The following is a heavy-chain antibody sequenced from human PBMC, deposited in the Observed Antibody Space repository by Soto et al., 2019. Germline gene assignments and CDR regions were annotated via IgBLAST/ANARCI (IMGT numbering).Heavy chain of an antibody. CDR2: TYYRSKWYN. V-gene: IGHV6-1*01. CDR1: GDSVSSNSAA. CDR3: ARADIVVVVAATKSYYYYMDV. Sequence: PSQTLSLTCAISGDSVSSNSAAWNWIRQSPSRGLEWLGRTYYRSKWYNDYAVSVKSRITINPDTSKNQFSLQLNSVTPEDTAVYYCARADIVVVVAATKSYYYYMDVWGKGTTVTVS. D-gene: IGHD2-15*01. J-gene: IGHJ6*03.